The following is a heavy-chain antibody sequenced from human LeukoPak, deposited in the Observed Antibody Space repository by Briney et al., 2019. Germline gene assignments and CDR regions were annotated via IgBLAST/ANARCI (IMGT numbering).Heavy chain of an antibody. CDR1: IYTFTSYD. J-gene: IGHJ4*01. V-gene: IGHV1-8*01. D-gene: IGHD2-2*02. Sequence: GASVKVSCKAAIYTFTSYDINWVRQAPGQGLEWMGWRNPDSGNTGYAQKFQGRVSMTTNTSISTAYMELGGLTSDDTAVYFCARGSHRGYCTTSNCYTVDYWGQGTLVSVSS. CDR3: ARGSHRGYCTTSNCYTVDY. CDR2: RNPDSGNT.